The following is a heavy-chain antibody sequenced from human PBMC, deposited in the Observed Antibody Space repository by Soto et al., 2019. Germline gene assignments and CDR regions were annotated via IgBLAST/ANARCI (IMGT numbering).Heavy chain of an antibody. CDR3: ARVRGAAAGKRLNWFDP. CDR1: GGSISSGGYY. CDR2: IYYSGST. V-gene: IGHV4-31*03. Sequence: SSETLSLTCTVSGGSISSGGYYWSWIRQHPGKGLEWIGYIYYSGSTYYNPSLKSRVTISVDTSKNQFCLKLSSVTAADTAVYYCARVRGAAAGKRLNWFDPWGQGTLVTVSS. D-gene: IGHD6-13*01. J-gene: IGHJ5*02.